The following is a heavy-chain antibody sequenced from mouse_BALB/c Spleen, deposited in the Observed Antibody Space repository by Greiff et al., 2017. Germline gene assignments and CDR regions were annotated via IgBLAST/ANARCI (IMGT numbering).Heavy chain of an antibody. CDR3: TRDMYPYAMDY. J-gene: IGHJ4*01. CDR1: GYTFTSYY. Sequence: VKLQESGAELVKPGASVKLSCKASGYTFTSYYMYWVKQRPGQGLEWIGEINPSNGGTNFNEKFKSKATLTVDKSSSTAYMQLSSLTSEDSAVYYCTRDMYPYAMDYWGQGTSVTVSS. V-gene: IGHV1S81*02. CDR2: INPSNGGT.